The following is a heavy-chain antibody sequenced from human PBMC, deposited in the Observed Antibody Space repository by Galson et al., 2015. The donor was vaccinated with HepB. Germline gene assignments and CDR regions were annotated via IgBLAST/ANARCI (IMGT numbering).Heavy chain of an antibody. D-gene: IGHD2-2*02. CDR1: GFTFSNAW. Sequence: SLRLSCAASGFTFSNAWMSWVRQAPGKGLEWVGRIKSKTDGGTTDYAAPVKGRFTISRDDSKNTLYLQMNSLKTEDTAVYYCTTKTAKGFYCSSTSCYRYYYMDVWGKGTTVTVSS. CDR3: TTKTAKGFYCSSTSCYRYYYMDV. V-gene: IGHV3-15*01. CDR2: IKSKTDGGTT. J-gene: IGHJ6*03.